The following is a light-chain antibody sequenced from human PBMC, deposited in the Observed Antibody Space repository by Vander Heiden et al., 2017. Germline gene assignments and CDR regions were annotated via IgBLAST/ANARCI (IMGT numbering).Light chain of an antibody. V-gene: IGKV3-11*01. CDR2: DAS. Sequence: EIVLTQSSATLSLYQGDRATLSCRASQRFSSYLAWYQQQPDQAPRLLIYDASTRATGIPARFSGSGSGTDFTLSISSLEPEDFAVYYCQQHSNWPSYTFGQGTQLEIK. CDR1: QRFSSY. CDR3: QQHSNWPSYT. J-gene: IGKJ5*01.